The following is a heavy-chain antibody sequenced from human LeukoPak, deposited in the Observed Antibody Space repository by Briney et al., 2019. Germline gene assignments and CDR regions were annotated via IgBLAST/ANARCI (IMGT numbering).Heavy chain of an antibody. CDR2: ISRSGVAT. Sequence: PGGSLRLSCAASGFTVSSNYMSWVRQAPGKGLEWVSTISRSGVATYYANSVKGRLTISRDNSKNTVYLQMNSLRAEDTAIYYCAKHSHDGSAPYYEVQLDYWGQGTLVTVSS. V-gene: IGHV3-23*01. CDR1: GFTVSSNY. D-gene: IGHD3-22*01. CDR3: AKHSHDGSAPYYEVQLDY. J-gene: IGHJ4*02.